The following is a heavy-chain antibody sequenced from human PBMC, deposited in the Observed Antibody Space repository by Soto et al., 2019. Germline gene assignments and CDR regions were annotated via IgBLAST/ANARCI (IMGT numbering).Heavy chain of an antibody. CDR2: ISYDGSNK. V-gene: IGHV3-30-3*01. CDR1: GFTFSSYA. J-gene: IGHJ4*02. Sequence: GGSLRLSCAASGFTFSSYAMSWVRQAPGKGLEWVAVISYDGSNKYYADSVKGRFTISRDNSKNTLYLQMNSLRAEDTAVYYCARGREYYYDSSGSQYYFDYWGQGTLVTVSS. D-gene: IGHD3-22*01. CDR3: ARGREYYYDSSGSQYYFDY.